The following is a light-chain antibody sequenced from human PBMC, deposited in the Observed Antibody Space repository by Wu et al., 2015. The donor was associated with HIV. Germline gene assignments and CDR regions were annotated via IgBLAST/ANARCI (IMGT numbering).Light chain of an antibody. Sequence: DIQMTQSPSSLSAFVGDRVTITCRASQGISNSLAWYQQKPGKAPKLLLYVTSTLESGVPSRFTGSGSGTDYTLTISSLQPEDFATYYCQQYSSSRSFGQGPRCRSN. V-gene: IGKV1-NL1*01. J-gene: IGKJ1*01. CDR1: QGISNS. CDR2: VTS. CDR3: QQYSSSRS.